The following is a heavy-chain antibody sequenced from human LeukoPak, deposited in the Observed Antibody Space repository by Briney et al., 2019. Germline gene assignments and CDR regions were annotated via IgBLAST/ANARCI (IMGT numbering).Heavy chain of an antibody. Sequence: GGSLRLSCAASGLTFSSYGMHWVRQAPGKGLEWVAVIWYDGSNKYYADSVKGRFTISRDNSKNTLYLQMNSLRAEDTAVYYCARGIVARSLDAFDIWGQGTMVTVSS. CDR2: IWYDGSNK. CDR1: GLTFSSYG. J-gene: IGHJ3*02. D-gene: IGHD5-12*01. V-gene: IGHV3-33*01. CDR3: ARGIVARSLDAFDI.